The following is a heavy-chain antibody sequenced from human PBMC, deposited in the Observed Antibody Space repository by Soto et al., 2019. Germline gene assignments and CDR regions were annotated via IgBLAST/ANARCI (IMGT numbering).Heavy chain of an antibody. D-gene: IGHD3-3*02. Sequence: GGSLRLSCAASGFDFSSNAMRWVRQAPGKGLEWVSSITASSSSTDYADSVKGRFTISRDNSKNTLYLQMNSLTAEDTATYYCANRGRIYGVCLDVWGQGTRVTVSS. CDR2: ITASSSST. CDR1: GFDFSSNA. CDR3: ANRGRIYGVCLDV. J-gene: IGHJ6*02. V-gene: IGHV3-23*01.